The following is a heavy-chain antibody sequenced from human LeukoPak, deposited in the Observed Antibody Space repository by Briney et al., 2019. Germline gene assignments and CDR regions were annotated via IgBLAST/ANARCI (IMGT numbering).Heavy chain of an antibody. CDR1: GYTFTSYG. CDR2: ISAYNGNT. J-gene: IGHJ4*02. CDR3: ARGPSLYSSSWYDY. Sequence: ASVKVSCKASGYTFTSYGISWVRQAPGQGLEWMGWISAYNGNTNYAQKLQGRVTITRDTSASTAYMELSSLRSEDTAVYYCARGPSLYSSSWYDYWGQGTLVTVSS. V-gene: IGHV1-18*01. D-gene: IGHD6-13*01.